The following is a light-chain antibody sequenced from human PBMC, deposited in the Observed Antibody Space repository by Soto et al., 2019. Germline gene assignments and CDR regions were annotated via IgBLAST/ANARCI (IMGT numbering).Light chain of an antibody. V-gene: IGKV3-20*01. CDR3: QQCGSQPDT. Sequence: ESVLTQSPGTLSSSPGERATLSCRASQSISGNYLHWYQQKTGQSPRLLIVGASIRPTGIPNRFTGGGSGTDFTLTISRLEPEDFAVYYCQQCGSQPDTFGQGTKLDSK. CDR1: QSISGNY. CDR2: GAS. J-gene: IGKJ1*01.